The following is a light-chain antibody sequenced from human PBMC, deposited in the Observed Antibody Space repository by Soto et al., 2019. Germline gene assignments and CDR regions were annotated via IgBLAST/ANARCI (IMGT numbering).Light chain of an antibody. CDR3: QQRSNWAGT. J-gene: IGKJ4*01. CDR2: DAS. V-gene: IGKV3-11*01. Sequence: EIVLTQSPATLSLSPGERATLSCRASQSVSSYLAWYQQKPGQAPRLLIYDASNSATGIPARFSGSGSGTDFTLTISSLEPEDFAVYYCQQRSNWAGTFGGGTKVEIK. CDR1: QSVSSY.